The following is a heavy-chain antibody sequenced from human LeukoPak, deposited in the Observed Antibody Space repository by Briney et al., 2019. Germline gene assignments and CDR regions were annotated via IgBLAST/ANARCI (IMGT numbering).Heavy chain of an antibody. CDR1: GFIFSDYY. D-gene: IGHD3-10*01. CDR2: INSRSSDT. CDR3: VRGPTMVRVQYWFDP. J-gene: IGHJ5*02. V-gene: IGHV3-11*06. Sequence: GGSLRLSCAASGFIFSDYYMSWIRQAPGKGLELVSYINSRSSDTNYADSVKGRFTISRDNSKNSLCLQMNNLRAEDTAVYYCVRGPTMVRVQYWFDPWGQGTLVTVSS.